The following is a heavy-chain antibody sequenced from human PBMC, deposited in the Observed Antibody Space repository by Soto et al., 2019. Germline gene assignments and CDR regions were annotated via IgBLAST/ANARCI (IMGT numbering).Heavy chain of an antibody. J-gene: IGHJ6*02. CDR1: GVNFRGYA. CDR2: IRIGPGIT. D-gene: IGHD5-18*01. CDR3: ARSRSAMADGMNV. V-gene: IGHV3-23*01. Sequence: HPGGSLRLSCEVSGVNFRGYAMSWVRQAPGKGLEWVSGIRIGPGITYYADSVKGRFTISSDISGKTVYLQMNNLRGEDTALYFCARSRSAMADGMNVWGQGTTVTVS.